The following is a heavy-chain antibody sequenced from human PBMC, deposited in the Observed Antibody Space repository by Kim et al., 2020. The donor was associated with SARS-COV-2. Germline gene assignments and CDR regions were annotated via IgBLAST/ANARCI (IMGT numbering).Heavy chain of an antibody. CDR3: ARHRRLLYGSGTLSHSPFDP. D-gene: IGHD3-10*01. CDR2: IYYSGST. Sequence: SETLSLTCTVSGGSISSSSYYWGWIRQPPGKGLEWIGSIYYSGSTYYNPSLKSRVTISVDTSKNQFSLKLSSVTAADTAVYYCARHRRLLYGSGTLSHSPFDPWGQGTLVTVSS. CDR1: GGSISSSSYY. V-gene: IGHV4-39*01. J-gene: IGHJ5*02.